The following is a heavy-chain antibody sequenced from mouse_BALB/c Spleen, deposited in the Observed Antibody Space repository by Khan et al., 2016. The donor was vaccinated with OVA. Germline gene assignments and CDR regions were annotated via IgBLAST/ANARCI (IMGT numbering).Heavy chain of an antibody. CDR2: ISPGSGDT. J-gene: IGHJ3*01. CDR3: ARRNYFGYTLAY. CDR1: GYTFTDYY. Sequence: QVQLQQSGAELARPGASVKLSCKASGYTFTDYYINWVKQRTGQGLEWIGEISPGSGDTYYNEKFKGKATLTADKSSSTAYMQLSSLTSEASAVYFCARRNYFGYTLAYWGHGTLVTVSA. V-gene: IGHV1-77*01. D-gene: IGHD1-2*01.